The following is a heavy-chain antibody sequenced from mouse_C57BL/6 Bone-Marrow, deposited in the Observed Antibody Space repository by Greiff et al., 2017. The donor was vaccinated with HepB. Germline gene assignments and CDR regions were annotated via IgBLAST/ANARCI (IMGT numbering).Heavy chain of an antibody. V-gene: IGHV1-81*01. D-gene: IGHD1-1*01. CDR1: GYTFTSYG. J-gene: IGHJ4*01. CDR3: ALSSSYAMDY. CDR2: IYPRRGNT. Sequence: VQLKESGAELARPGASVKLSCKASGYTFTSYGISWVKQRTGQGLEWIGEIYPRRGNTYYNEKFKGKATLTADKSSSTAYMELRSLTSEDSAVYFCALSSSYAMDYWGQGTSVTVSS.